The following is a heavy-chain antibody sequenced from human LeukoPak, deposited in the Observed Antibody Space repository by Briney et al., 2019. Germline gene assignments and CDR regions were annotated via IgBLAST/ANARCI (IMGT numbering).Heavy chain of an antibody. CDR3: ARDLGMGTRIDF. Sequence: GGSLRLSCAASGFTFISYGMHWVRQAPGKGLEWVAFIRYDGSNKYYTDSVKGRFTISRDNSKNTLSLQMNSLRAEDTAVYYCARDLGMGTRIDFWGQGTLVTVSS. V-gene: IGHV3-30*02. CDR2: IRYDGSNK. CDR1: GFTFISYG. D-gene: IGHD5-24*01. J-gene: IGHJ4*02.